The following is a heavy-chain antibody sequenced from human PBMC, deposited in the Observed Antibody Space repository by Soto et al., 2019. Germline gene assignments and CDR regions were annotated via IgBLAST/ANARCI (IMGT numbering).Heavy chain of an antibody. Sequence: PXESLNISCKASGYSFSHYWIAWVRHTPGKGLEWMGVIYPGDSDTRYSPSFQGQVTISADTSMYTAYLQWSSLKASDTALYFCARSDFWSGKFDYWGRGTLVTVSS. CDR2: IYPGDSDT. CDR1: GYSFSHYW. CDR3: ARSDFWSGKFDY. J-gene: IGHJ4*02. V-gene: IGHV5-51*01. D-gene: IGHD3-3*01.